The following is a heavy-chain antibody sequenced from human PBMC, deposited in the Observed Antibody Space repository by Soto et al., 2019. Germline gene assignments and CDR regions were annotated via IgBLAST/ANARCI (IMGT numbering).Heavy chain of an antibody. CDR2: ISGSGGST. J-gene: IGHJ4*02. D-gene: IGHD3-16*02. CDR1: GFTFSSYA. CDR3: AMAGLSLGELSLFNFDY. Sequence: EVQLLESGGGLVQPGGSLRLSCAASGFTFSSYAMSWVRQAPGKGLEWVSAISGSGGSTYYADSVKGRFTISRDNSKNTMYMQMNSLRAEDTAVYYCAMAGLSLGELSLFNFDYWGQGTPVTVSS. V-gene: IGHV3-23*01.